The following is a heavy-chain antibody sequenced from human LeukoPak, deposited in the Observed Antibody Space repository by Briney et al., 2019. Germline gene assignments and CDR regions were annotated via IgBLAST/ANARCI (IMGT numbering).Heavy chain of an antibody. D-gene: IGHD3-22*01. Sequence: ASVKVSCKASGYTFTSYYMHWVRQAPGQGLEWMGIINPSGGSTSYAQKLQGRVTMTTDTSTSTAYMELRSLRSDDTAVYYCARDLGYYDSSKHFDYWGQGTLVTVSS. CDR2: INPSGGST. CDR1: GYTFTSYY. V-gene: IGHV1-46*01. CDR3: ARDLGYYDSSKHFDY. J-gene: IGHJ4*02.